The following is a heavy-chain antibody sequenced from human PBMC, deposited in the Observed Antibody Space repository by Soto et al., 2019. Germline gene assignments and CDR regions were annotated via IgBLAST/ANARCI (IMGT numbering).Heavy chain of an antibody. V-gene: IGHV1-69*13. Sequence: SVKVSCKASGGTFSTFGISWVRQAPGQGLEWMGGIIPFFGTARYLQKFEDRITITADESTNTVYMDLRSLTSEDTAIYYCAKSAPMDAGDKYYYDFWGQGALVTVSS. D-gene: IGHD4-17*01. CDR1: GGTFSTFG. CDR3: AKSAPMDAGDKYYYDF. J-gene: IGHJ4*02. CDR2: IIPFFGTA.